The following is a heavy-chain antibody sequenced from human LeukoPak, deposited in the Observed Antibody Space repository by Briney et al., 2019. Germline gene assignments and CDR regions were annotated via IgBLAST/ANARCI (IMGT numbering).Heavy chain of an antibody. Sequence: PSETLSLTCTVSGDSISSADYYWSWIRQPPGKGLEWIGYIYYSGSTNYNPSLKSRVTISVDTSKNQFSLKLSSVTAADTAVYYCARSHSGYDGGRIEYWGQGTLVTVSS. D-gene: IGHD5-12*01. V-gene: IGHV4-61*08. CDR2: IYYSGST. CDR3: ARSHSGYDGGRIEY. J-gene: IGHJ4*02. CDR1: GDSISSADYY.